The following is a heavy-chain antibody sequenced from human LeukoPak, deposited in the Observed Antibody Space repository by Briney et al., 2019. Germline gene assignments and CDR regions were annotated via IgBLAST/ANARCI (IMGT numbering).Heavy chain of an antibody. J-gene: IGHJ1*01. CDR2: TSHDESNK. CDR3: ARDSLPRVFLPRGYFQH. CDR1: GFTFSGYA. Sequence: PGGSLRLSCAASGFTFSGYAMHWVRQVPGKGLEWVAITSHDESNKYYADSVKGRFTISRDNSKNTLYLQMNSLRAEDTAVYYCARDSLPRVFLPRGYFQHWGQGTLVTVSS. V-gene: IGHV3-30-3*01.